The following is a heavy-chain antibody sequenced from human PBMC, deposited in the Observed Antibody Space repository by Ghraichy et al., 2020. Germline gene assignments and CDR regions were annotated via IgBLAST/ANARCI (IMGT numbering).Heavy chain of an antibody. CDR2: IKQDGSEK. CDR3: ARDSSRRLWEQPSGSYYFDY. D-gene: IGHD1-26*01. CDR1: GFTFSSYW. V-gene: IGHV3-7*01. Sequence: GGSLRLSCAASGFTFSSYWMSWVRQAPGKGLEWVANIKQDGSEKYYVDSVKGRFTISRDNAKNSLYLQMNSLRAEDTAVYYCARDSSRRLWEQPSGSYYFDYWGQGTLVTVSS. J-gene: IGHJ4*02.